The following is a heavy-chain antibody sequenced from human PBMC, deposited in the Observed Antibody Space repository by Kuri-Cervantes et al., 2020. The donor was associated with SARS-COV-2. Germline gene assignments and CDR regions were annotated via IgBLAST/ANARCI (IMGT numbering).Heavy chain of an antibody. J-gene: IGHJ4*02. V-gene: IGHV3-74*01. Sequence: GESLKISCAASGFTFSSYWMHWVRQAPGKGLVWVSRISSDGSSTRYADSVKGRFSISRDNATNTLYLHMNSLRAEDTAVYYCARGNGPSPFRLDYWGQGAPVTVSS. D-gene: IGHD2-8*01. CDR3: ARGNGPSPFRLDY. CDR1: GFTFSSYW. CDR2: ISSDGSST.